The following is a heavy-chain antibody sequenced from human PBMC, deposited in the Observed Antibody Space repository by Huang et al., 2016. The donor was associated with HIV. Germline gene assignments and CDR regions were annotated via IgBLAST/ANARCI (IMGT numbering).Heavy chain of an antibody. CDR1: GDSISSLSSY. J-gene: IGHJ6*02. CDR3: TRQRIAIYGLDI. V-gene: IGHV4-39*01. Sequence: QMQLQESGPGLVKPSETLALTCTVSGDSISSLSSYWGWIRQPPGKGLEWIGRRYYNGSPMYNPSLKSRVTISVDTSENQCSLRLKSVTAADTALYYCTRQRIAIYGLDIWGQGAAVTVSS. D-gene: IGHD2-21*01. CDR2: RYYNGSP.